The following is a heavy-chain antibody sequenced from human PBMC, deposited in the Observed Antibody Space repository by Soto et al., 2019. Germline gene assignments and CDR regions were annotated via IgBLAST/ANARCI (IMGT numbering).Heavy chain of an antibody. J-gene: IGHJ5*02. D-gene: IGHD3-10*01. CDR3: ARGRSLWFGKHYNWFDP. CDR1: GGSFSGYY. Sequence: SETLSLTCAVYGGSFSGYYWSWIRQPPGKGLEWIGEINHSGSTNYNPSLKSRVTISVDTSKNQFSLKLSSVTAADTAVYYCARGRSLWFGKHYNWFDPWGQGTLVTVSS. CDR2: INHSGST. V-gene: IGHV4-34*01.